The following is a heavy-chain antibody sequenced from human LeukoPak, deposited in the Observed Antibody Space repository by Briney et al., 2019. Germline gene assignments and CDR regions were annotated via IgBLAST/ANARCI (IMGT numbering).Heavy chain of an antibody. D-gene: IGHD4-11*01. CDR2: INVYNGNT. CDR1: GYTFTSYG. J-gene: IGHJ6*02. V-gene: IGHV1-18*01. Sequence: ASVKASCKASGYTFTSYGINWVRQAPGQGLEWMGWINVYNGNTNYAQKFQGRLTMTTDTSASTAYMELRSLTSDDTAVYFCARDETQTYTMDVWGPGTTVTVSS. CDR3: ARDETQTYTMDV.